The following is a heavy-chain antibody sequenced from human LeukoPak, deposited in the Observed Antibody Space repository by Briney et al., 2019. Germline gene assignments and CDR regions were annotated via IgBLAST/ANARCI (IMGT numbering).Heavy chain of an antibody. Sequence: GASVKVSCKASGYTFTGYYMHWVRQAPGQGLEWMGWINPNSGGTNYAQKFQGRVTMTRDMSTSTVYIELSSLRSEDTAVYYCARSHSYGLRFRFDPWGQGTLVTVSS. CDR1: GYTFTGYY. V-gene: IGHV1-2*02. CDR3: ARSHSYGLRFRFDP. CDR2: INPNSGGT. D-gene: IGHD5-18*01. J-gene: IGHJ5*02.